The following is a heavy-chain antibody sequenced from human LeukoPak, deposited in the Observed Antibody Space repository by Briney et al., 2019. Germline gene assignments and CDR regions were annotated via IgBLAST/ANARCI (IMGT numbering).Heavy chain of an antibody. CDR1: GGSISSGGYY. Sequence: PSQTLSLTCTVSGGSISSGGYYWSWIRQHPGKGLEWIGYIYYSGSTYYNPSLKSRVTISVDTSKNQFSLKLSSVTAADTAVYYCARVRPLQYSNYEEYYYGMDVWGQGTTVTVSS. CDR2: IYYSGST. CDR3: ARVRPLQYSNYEEYYYGMDV. V-gene: IGHV4-31*03. D-gene: IGHD4-11*01. J-gene: IGHJ6*02.